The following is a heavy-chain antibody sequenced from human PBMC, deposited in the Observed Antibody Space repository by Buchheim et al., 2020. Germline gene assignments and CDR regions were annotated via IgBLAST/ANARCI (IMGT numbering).Heavy chain of an antibody. V-gene: IGHV4-31*03. CDR3: AREGYSGYDSDYFDY. J-gene: IGHJ4*02. CDR1: GGSISSGGYN. D-gene: IGHD5-12*01. Sequence: QVQLQESGPGLVKPSQTLSLTCTVSGGSISSGGYNWSWIRQHPGKGLEWIGYIYYSGSTYYNPSLKSRVTISVDPSKNRLSLKLSSVTAADTAVYYCAREGYSGYDSDYFDYWGQGT. CDR2: IYYSGST.